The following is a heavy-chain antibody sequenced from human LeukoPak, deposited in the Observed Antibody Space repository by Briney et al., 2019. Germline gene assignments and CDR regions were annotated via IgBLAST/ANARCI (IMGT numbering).Heavy chain of an antibody. J-gene: IGHJ4*02. V-gene: IGHV1-2*02. CDR2: INPNSGGT. CDR1: GYTFTGYY. Sequence: GASVKVSCKASGYTFTGYYMHWVRQAPGQGLEWMGWINPNSGGTNYAQKFQGRVTMTRDTSISTAYMELSRLRSDDTAVYYCARARPGAYGSGSYPDYWGQETLVTVSS. CDR3: ARARPGAYGSGSYPDY. D-gene: IGHD3-10*01.